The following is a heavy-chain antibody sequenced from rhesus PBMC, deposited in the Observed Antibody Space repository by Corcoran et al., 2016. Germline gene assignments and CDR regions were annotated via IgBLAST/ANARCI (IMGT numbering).Heavy chain of an antibody. CDR3: ARGSYYSGSSDY. V-gene: IGHV4-65*01. CDR1: GGSISSSNW. D-gene: IGHD3-16*01. CDR2: ISGSRGST. J-gene: IGHJ4*01. Sequence: QVQLQESGPGLVKPSETLSLTCAVSGGSISSSNWWSWIRQPPGKGLEWIGYISGSRGSTYYNPSRNSRGTISTDTSKNQFSLRLSSGTAADTAVYYCARGSYYSGSSDYWGQGVLVTVSS.